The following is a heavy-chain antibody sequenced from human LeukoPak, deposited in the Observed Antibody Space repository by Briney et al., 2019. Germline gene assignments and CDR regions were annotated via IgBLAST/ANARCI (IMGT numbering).Heavy chain of an antibody. CDR3: ARDLGLRGVTNWFDP. J-gene: IGHJ5*02. CDR1: AYTFSNYL. V-gene: IGHV1-46*01. CDR2: IDPKSGST. D-gene: IGHD3-10*01. Sequence: GASVKASCKASAYTFSNYLIHWVRQAPGQGLEWMGMIDPKSGSTDNTQKFQARVSMTRDTSTSTVHMELSSLRSEDTAVYYCARDLGLRGVTNWFDPWGQGTLVTVSS.